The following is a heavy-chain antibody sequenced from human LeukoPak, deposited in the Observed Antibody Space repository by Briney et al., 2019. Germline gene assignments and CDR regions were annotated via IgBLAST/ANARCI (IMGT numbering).Heavy chain of an antibody. CDR1: GFTVITND. D-gene: IGHD1-14*01. Sequence: GGSLRLSCAASGFTVITNDMTWVRQAPGKGLEWVSVLYSDGNTKYADSVQGRFTISRDNSKNTLYFEMNSLSPDDTAVYYCARGVEPLAANTLAYWGQGTLVTVSS. CDR3: ARGVEPLAANTLAY. CDR2: LYSDGNT. J-gene: IGHJ4*02. V-gene: IGHV3-53*01.